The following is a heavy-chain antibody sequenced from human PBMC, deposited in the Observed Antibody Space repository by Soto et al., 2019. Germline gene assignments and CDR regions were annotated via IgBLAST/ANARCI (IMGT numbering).Heavy chain of an antibody. D-gene: IGHD3-3*01. CDR1: GYTFTSYY. V-gene: IGHV1-46*01. J-gene: IGHJ6*02. CDR3: ARVRFGVLRFLEWLGTSMDV. Sequence: GASVKVSCKASGYTFTSYYMHWVRQAPGQGLEWMGIINPSGGSTSYAQKFQGRVTMTRDTSTSTVYMELSSLRSEDTAVYYCARVRFGVLRFLEWLGTSMDVWGQGTTVTVSS. CDR2: INPSGGST.